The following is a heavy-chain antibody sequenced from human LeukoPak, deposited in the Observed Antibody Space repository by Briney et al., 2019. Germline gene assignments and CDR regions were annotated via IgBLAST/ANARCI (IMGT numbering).Heavy chain of an antibody. D-gene: IGHD2-2*01. CDR1: GGTFSSYT. V-gene: IGHV1-69*02. J-gene: IGHJ4*02. Sequence: GSSVKVSCKASGGTFSSYTISWVRQAPGQGLEWMGRIIPILGIANCAQKFQGRATITADKSTSTAYMELSSLRSEDTAVYYCARGYCSSTSCSLPFILWGQGTLVTVSS. CDR3: ARGYCSSTSCSLPFIL. CDR2: IIPILGIA.